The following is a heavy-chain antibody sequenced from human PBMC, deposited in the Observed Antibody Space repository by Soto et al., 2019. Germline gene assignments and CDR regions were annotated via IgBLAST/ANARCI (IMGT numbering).Heavy chain of an antibody. CDR3: AKGGAIVAAGTRVYLYNAMDV. CDR2: INPNSGDT. V-gene: IGHV1-2*02. J-gene: IGHJ6*02. Sequence: ASVKVSCKASGYTFTGYYVHWVRQAPGQGLERMGWINPNSGDTYLAQRFQGRVTMDRDTSIGTAYMELGGLTSDDTAEYYCAKGGAIVAAGTRVYLYNAMDVWGQGTTVTVSS. D-gene: IGHD1-26*01. CDR1: GYTFTGYY.